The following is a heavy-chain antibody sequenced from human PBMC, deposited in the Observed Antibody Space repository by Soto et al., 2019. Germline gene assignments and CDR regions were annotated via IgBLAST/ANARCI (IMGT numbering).Heavy chain of an antibody. V-gene: IGHV1-69*01. CDR3: ARASRPVEMATIWDY. CDR1: GVTFSSYA. Sequence: QVQLVQSGAEVKKPGSSVKVSCKASGVTFSSYAMSWVRQAPGQGLEWMGGIIPIFGTANYAQKLQGRVTITADESTSTDYMELSSLRSEDTAVYYCARASRPVEMATIWDYWGQGTLVTVSS. CDR2: IIPIFGTA. J-gene: IGHJ4*02. D-gene: IGHD5-12*01.